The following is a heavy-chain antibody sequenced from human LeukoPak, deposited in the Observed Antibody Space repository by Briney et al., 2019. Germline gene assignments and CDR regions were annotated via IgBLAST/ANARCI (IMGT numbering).Heavy chain of an antibody. V-gene: IGHV4-39*07. CDR3: ARLITMVRGARDYYYYGMDV. Sequence: SETLSLTCTVSGDSFSSVTDYWAWIRQPPGKGLEWIGSIYYGGSTYYNPSLKSRVTISVDTSKNQFSLKLSSVTAADTAVYYCARLITMVRGARDYYYYGMDVWGQGTTVTVSS. CDR1: GDSFSSVTDY. D-gene: IGHD3-10*01. CDR2: IYYGGST. J-gene: IGHJ6*02.